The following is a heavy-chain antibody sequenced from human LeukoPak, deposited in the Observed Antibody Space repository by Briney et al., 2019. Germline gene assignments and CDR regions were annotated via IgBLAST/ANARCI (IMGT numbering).Heavy chain of an antibody. J-gene: IGHJ6*02. V-gene: IGHV4-59*08. D-gene: IGHD5-18*01. CDR3: ARHTPMVLAPSGYYYNMDV. CDR2: IYYSGST. CDR1: GGSINSYY. Sequence: SETLSLTCTVSGGSINSYYWSWIRQPPGKRLEYIGYIYYSGSTNYNPSLKSRVTISVDTSKNRFSLKLRSVTAADTAVYYCARHTPMVLAPSGYYYNMDVWGQGTTVTVSS.